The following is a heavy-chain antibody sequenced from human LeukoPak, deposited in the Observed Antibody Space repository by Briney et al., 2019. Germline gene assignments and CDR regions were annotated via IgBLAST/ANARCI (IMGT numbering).Heavy chain of an antibody. Sequence: SETLSLTCAVYGGSFSGYNWNWIRQAPGKGLEWIGEINHLGNTKKSPSLKGRVTISVDTSKNQFSLKLSSVTAADTAVYYCARDKVWFDPWGQGTLVTVSS. V-gene: IGHV4-34*01. CDR1: GGSFSGYN. J-gene: IGHJ5*02. CDR3: ARDKVWFDP. CDR2: INHLGNT.